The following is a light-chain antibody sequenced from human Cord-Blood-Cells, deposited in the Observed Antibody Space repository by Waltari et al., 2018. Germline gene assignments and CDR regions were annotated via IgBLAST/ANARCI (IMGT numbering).Light chain of an antibody. V-gene: IGKV1-5*03. CDR2: KAS. CDR1: QSISSW. J-gene: IGKJ1*01. CDR3: QQYNSYST. Sequence: DTQMTQSPSTLSASVGDRVTITCRAGQSISSWLAWYQQKPGKAPKLLIYKASSLESGVPSRFSGSGSGTEFTLTISSLQPDDFATYYCQQYNSYSTFGQGTKVEIK.